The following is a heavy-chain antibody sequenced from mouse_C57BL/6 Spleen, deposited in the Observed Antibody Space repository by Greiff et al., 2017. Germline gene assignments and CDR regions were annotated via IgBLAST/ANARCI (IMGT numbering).Heavy chain of an antibody. CDR2: ISDGGSYT. Sequence: EVQRVESGGGLVKPGGSLKLSCAASGFTFSSYAMSWVRQTPEKRLEWVATISDGGSYTYYPDHVKGRFTISRANAKNNLYLQMSHLKSEDTARYYCARDGGDYDGGGAWFAYWGQGTLVTVSA. CDR3: ARDGGDYDGGGAWFAY. CDR1: GFTFSSYA. V-gene: IGHV5-4*01. J-gene: IGHJ3*01. D-gene: IGHD2-4*01.